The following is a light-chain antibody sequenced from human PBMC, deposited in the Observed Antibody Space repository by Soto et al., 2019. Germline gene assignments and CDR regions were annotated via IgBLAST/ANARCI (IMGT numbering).Light chain of an antibody. J-gene: IGKJ5*01. V-gene: IGKV2-30*01. CDR2: KVS. CDR1: QGLLFSDGNTY. CDR3: MQGTYWPIS. Sequence: DVVVTQSPFSLPVTLGQPASISCKSGQGLLFSDGNTYLDWFQQRPGQSPRRLIYKVSKRDSGVPDRFSGSGAGTDFTLRISRVEAEDVGVYYCMQGTYWPISFGQGTRLEIK.